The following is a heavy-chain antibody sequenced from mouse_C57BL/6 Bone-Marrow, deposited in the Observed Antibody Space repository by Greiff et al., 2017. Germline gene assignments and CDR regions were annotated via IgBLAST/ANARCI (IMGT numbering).Heavy chain of an antibody. CDR1: GFNIKDDY. CDR3: TPYGYDGFAY. Sequence: VQLQQSGAELVRPGASVKLSCTASGFNIKDDYMHWVKQRPEQGLEWIGRIDPENGDTESASKFQGKATITADTSSNTAYLQLSRLTSEYTAVYYCTPYGYDGFAYWGQGTLVTVSA. V-gene: IGHV14-4*01. D-gene: IGHD2-2*01. CDR2: IDPENGDT. J-gene: IGHJ3*01.